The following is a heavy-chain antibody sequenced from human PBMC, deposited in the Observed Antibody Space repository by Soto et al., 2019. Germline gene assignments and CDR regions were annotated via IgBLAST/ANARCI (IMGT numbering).Heavy chain of an antibody. CDR3: ARDLGGPAAMFYYYYGMDV. CDR2: IWYDGSNK. J-gene: IGHJ6*02. V-gene: IGHV3-33*01. CDR1: RFTFSSYG. D-gene: IGHD2-2*01. Sequence: GGSLRLSCAASRFTFSSYGMHWVRSAPGKGLEWVAVIWYDGSNKYYADSVKGRFTISRDNSKNTLYLQMNSLRAEDTAVYYCARDLGGPAAMFYYYYGMDVWGQGT.